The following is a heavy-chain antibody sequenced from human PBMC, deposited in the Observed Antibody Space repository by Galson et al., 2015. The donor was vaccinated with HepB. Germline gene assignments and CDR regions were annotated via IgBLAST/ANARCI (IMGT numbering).Heavy chain of an antibody. Sequence: SVKVSCKASGYTLTRYAIHWVRQAPGQRLEWMGWINTASGRTEYSQRFQGRLTMTEDTSTATAHMELSSLRSDDTAVYFCAVGGSHDNPYYYYYLDVWGQETTVTVSS. CDR3: AVGGSHDNPYYYYYLDV. CDR2: INTASGRT. CDR1: GYTLTRYA. J-gene: IGHJ6*03. D-gene: IGHD3-16*01. V-gene: IGHV1-3*04.